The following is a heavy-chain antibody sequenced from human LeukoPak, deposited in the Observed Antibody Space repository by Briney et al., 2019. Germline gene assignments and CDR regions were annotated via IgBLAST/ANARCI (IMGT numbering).Heavy chain of an antibody. CDR3: AKLRLELRASDYGMDV. V-gene: IGHV3-30*18. Sequence: GGSLRLSCAASGFTFSSYGMHWVRQAPGKGLEWVAVISYDGSNKYYADSVKGRFTISRDNSKTTLYLQMNSLRAEDTAVYYCAKLRLELRASDYGMDVWGQGTTVTVSS. CDR2: ISYDGSNK. J-gene: IGHJ6*02. CDR1: GFTFSSYG. D-gene: IGHD1-7*01.